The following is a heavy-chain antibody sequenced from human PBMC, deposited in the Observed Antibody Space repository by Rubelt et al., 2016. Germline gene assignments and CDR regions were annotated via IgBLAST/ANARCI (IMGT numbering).Heavy chain of an antibody. CDR3: ARGLTVWVVATIDYYYGMDV. D-gene: IGHD5-12*01. CDR1: GGSISSYY. Sequence: QVQLQESGPGLVKPSETLSLTCTVSGGSISSYYWSWIRQPPGKGLEWIGSIYYSGSTYYNPSLKVRGTISVDTSKNQFSLKLSVVTAADTAVDYCARGLTVWVVATIDYYYGMDVWGQGTTVTVSS. V-gene: IGHV4-59*04. J-gene: IGHJ6*02. CDR2: IYYSGST.